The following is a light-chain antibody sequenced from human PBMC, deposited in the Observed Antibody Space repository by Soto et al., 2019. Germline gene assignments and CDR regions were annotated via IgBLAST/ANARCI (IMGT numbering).Light chain of an antibody. V-gene: IGKV3-20*01. CDR3: QQYGSSPPT. Sequence: DTVLTQSPGTLSLSPGERATLSCGASQSISSSYLAWYQQKPGQAPRLLIYGASSRATGIPDRFSGSGSGTDFTLTISRLEPQDFGVYYCQQYGSSPPTFGQATKVSIK. CDR2: GAS. J-gene: IGKJ1*01. CDR1: QSISSSY.